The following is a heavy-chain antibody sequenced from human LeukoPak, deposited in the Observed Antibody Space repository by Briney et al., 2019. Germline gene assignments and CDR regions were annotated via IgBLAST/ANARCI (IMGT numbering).Heavy chain of an antibody. CDR3: ARGSAAGHYFDY. CDR1: GFSFSDSG. Sequence: GGSLRLSCAASGFSFSDSGIHWVRQAPGKGLEWVSFIQSDGSDIFYADSVKGRFTISRDNSKNTVFLQMDSLRIEDTGVYYCARGSAAGHYFDYWGQGTLVTVSS. CDR2: IQSDGSDI. V-gene: IGHV3-30*02. D-gene: IGHD6-13*01. J-gene: IGHJ4*02.